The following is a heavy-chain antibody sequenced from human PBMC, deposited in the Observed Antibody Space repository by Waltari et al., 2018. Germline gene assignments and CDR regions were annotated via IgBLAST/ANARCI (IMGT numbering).Heavy chain of an antibody. CDR3: ATYVGASVGTAAFDV. Sequence: QLHLQESGPGLVKPSETLSLTCSVSGCPITTSRHYWGWIRQPPGKGLEWTGTISYSGATYYNPALSSRVTIAFDTSKNQFSLKLNSGTAADTAVYYCATYVGASVGTAAFDVWGQGTMVTVSS. CDR1: GCPITTSRHY. J-gene: IGHJ3*01. V-gene: IGHV4-39*01. CDR2: ISYSGAT. D-gene: IGHD3-16*01.